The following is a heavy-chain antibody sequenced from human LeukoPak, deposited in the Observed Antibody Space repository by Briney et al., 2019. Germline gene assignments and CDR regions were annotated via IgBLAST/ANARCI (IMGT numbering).Heavy chain of an antibody. J-gene: IGHJ4*02. V-gene: IGHV3-9*01. CDR1: GFTFDDYA. D-gene: IGHD6-6*01. Sequence: GGSLTLSCAASGFTFDDYAMHWVRQAPGKGLEWVSGISWNSGSIGYADSVKGRFTISRDNAKNSLYLQMNSLRAEDTALYYCAKGKAARPESGRFDYWGQGTLVTVSS. CDR2: ISWNSGSI. CDR3: AKGKAARPESGRFDY.